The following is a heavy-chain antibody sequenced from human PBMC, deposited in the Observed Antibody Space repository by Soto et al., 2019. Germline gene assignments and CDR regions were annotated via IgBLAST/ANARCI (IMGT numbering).Heavy chain of an antibody. D-gene: IGHD4-17*01. Sequence: PGGSLRLSCAASGFTFSSYAMHWVRQAPGKGLEWVALISYDGNNRYHADSVKGRFTISRDNSKNSLYLEMNNLRAEDTAIYYCARDLRTTVTTRGVWYFDLWGRGTLVTVSS. CDR3: ARDLRTTVTTRGVWYFDL. J-gene: IGHJ2*01. V-gene: IGHV3-30-3*01. CDR2: ISYDGNNR. CDR1: GFTFSSYA.